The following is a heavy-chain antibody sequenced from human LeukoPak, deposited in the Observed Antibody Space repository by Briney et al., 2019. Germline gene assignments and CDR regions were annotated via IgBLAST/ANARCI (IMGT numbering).Heavy chain of an antibody. D-gene: IGHD2-15*01. CDR2: ISSTNGHT. CDR3: ASGGNGFDY. J-gene: IGHJ4*02. Sequence: GGSLRLSCAASGFSFSFSNMNWVRQAPGKGLEWVSYISSTNGHTYYADSVNGRFTISRDTAKNSLYLQMNSLRAEDTAVYYCASGGNGFDYWGQGTLVTVSS. V-gene: IGHV3-21*06. CDR1: GFSFSFSN.